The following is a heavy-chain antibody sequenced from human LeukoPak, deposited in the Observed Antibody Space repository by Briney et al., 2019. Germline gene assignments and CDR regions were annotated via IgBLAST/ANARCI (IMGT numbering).Heavy chain of an antibody. CDR3: ARGPGVVAATNWFDP. CDR2: IYYSGST. CDR1: GGSISSGGYY. Sequence: SQTLSLTCTVSGGSISSGGYYWGWIRQHPGKGLEWIGYIYYSGSTYYNPSLKSRVTISVDTSKNQFSLKLSSVTAADTAVYYCARGPGVVAATNWFDPWGQGTLVTVSS. J-gene: IGHJ5*02. D-gene: IGHD2-15*01. V-gene: IGHV4-31*03.